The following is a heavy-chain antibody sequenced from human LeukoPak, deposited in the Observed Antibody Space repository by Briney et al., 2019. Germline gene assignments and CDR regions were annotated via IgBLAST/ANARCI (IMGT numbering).Heavy chain of an antibody. CDR3: ATFTIFGVASQPKNWFDP. Sequence: SETLSLTCTVSGGSVSSGSYYWSWIRQPPGKGLEWIGYIYYSGSTYYNPSLKSRVTISVDTSKNQFSLKLSSVTAADTAVYYCATFTIFGVASQPKNWFDPWGQGTLVTVSS. D-gene: IGHD3-3*01. CDR1: GGSVSSGSYY. J-gene: IGHJ5*02. V-gene: IGHV4-61*01. CDR2: IYYSGST.